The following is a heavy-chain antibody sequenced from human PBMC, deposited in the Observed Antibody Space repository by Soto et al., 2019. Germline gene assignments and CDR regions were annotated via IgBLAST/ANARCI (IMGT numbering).Heavy chain of an antibody. V-gene: IGHV1-69*01. Sequence: QVQLVQSGAEVKKPGSSVKVSCKASGGTFSSYAISWVRQAPGQGLEWMGGIIPIFGTANYAQKFQGRVTITADESTSTAYMELSSLRAEDTAVYYCARDMVRGVQFGWFDPWGQGTLVTVSS. J-gene: IGHJ5*02. CDR1: GGTFSSYA. D-gene: IGHD3-10*01. CDR2: IIPIFGTA. CDR3: ARDMVRGVQFGWFDP.